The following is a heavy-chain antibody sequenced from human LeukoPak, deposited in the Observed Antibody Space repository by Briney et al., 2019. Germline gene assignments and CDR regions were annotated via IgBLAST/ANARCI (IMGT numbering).Heavy chain of an antibody. CDR3: ARDSSSSTSMGDWYFDL. D-gene: IGHD6-6*01. J-gene: IGHJ2*01. Sequence: KASETLSLTCTVSGGSISSGAYYWSWIRQHPEKGLEWIGYIYYSGNTYYNPSLKSRVTISMDTSKNQFSLKLSSVTAADTAVYYCARDSSSSTSMGDWYFDLWGRGTLVTVSS. V-gene: IGHV4-31*03. CDR1: GGSISSGAYY. CDR2: IYYSGNT.